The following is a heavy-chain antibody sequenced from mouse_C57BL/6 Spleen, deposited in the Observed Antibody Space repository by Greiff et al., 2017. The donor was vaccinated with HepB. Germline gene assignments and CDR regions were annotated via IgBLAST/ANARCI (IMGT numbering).Heavy chain of an antibody. D-gene: IGHD4-1*01. CDR1: GFSLTSYG. J-gene: IGHJ4*01. CDR3: ARTGTPYAMDY. CDR2: IWSGGST. V-gene: IGHV2-2*01. Sequence: QVQLKESGPGLVQPSQSLSITCTVSGFSLTSYGVHWFRQSPGKGLEWLGVIWSGGSTDYNAAFISRLSISKDNSKSQVFFKMKSLQADDTAIYYCARTGTPYAMDYWGQGTSVTVSS.